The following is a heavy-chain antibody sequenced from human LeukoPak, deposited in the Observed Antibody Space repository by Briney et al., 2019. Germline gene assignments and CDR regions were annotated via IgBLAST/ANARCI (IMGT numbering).Heavy chain of an antibody. J-gene: IGHJ6*02. CDR2: IYYSGST. CDR1: GGSISSSSYS. D-gene: IGHD3-10*01. Sequence: SETLSLTCTVSGGSISSSSYSWSWIRQPPGKGLEWIGYIYYSGSTNYNPSLKSRVTISVDTSKNQFSLKLSSVTAADTAVYYCARVLGTSHLWFGESQQLNYYYGMDVWGQGTTVTVSS. V-gene: IGHV4-61*01. CDR3: ARVLGTSHLWFGESQQLNYYYGMDV.